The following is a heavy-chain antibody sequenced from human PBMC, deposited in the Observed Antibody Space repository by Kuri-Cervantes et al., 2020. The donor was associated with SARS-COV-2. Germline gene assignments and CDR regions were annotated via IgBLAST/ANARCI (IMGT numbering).Heavy chain of an antibody. CDR2: ISYDGSNK. CDR3: ASGYYDFWSGYDY. CDR1: GFTFSRYA. Sequence: LSLTCAASGFTFSRYAMHWVRQAPGKGLEWVAVISYDGSNKYYADSVKGRFTISRDNSKNTLYLQMNSLRAEDTAVYYCASGYYDFWSGYDYWGQGTLVTVSS. V-gene: IGHV3-30-3*01. J-gene: IGHJ4*02. D-gene: IGHD3-3*01.